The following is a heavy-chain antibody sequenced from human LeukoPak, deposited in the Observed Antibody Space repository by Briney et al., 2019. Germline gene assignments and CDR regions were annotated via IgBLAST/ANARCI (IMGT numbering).Heavy chain of an antibody. J-gene: IGHJ4*02. V-gene: IGHV1-69*06. Sequence: SVKVSCKASGGTFSSYAISWVRPAPGQGLEWMGRIIPIFGTANYAQKFQGRVTITADKSTSTAYMELSSLRSEDTAVYYCARSPHYYDSSGYWDYWGQGTLVTVSS. CDR1: GGTFSSYA. D-gene: IGHD3-22*01. CDR2: IIPIFGTA. CDR3: ARSPHYYDSSGYWDY.